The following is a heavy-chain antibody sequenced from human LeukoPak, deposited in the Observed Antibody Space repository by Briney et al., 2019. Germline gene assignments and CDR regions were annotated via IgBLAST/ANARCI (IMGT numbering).Heavy chain of an antibody. D-gene: IGHD3-9*01. V-gene: IGHV4-34*01. J-gene: IGHJ4*02. CDR3: ARVHPKYYDILTGYHTTEGTTGHFDY. CDR2: INHSGST. CDR1: GGSFSGYY. Sequence: SETLSLTCAVYGGSFSGYYWSWIRQPPGKGLEWIGEINHSGSTNYNPSLKSRVTISVDTSKNQLSLKLSSVTAADTAVYYCARVHPKYYDILTGYHTTEGTTGHFDYWGQGTLVTVSS.